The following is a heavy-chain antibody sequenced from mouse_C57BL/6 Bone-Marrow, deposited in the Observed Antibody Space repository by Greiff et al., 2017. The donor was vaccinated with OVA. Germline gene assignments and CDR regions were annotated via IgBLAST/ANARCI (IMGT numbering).Heavy chain of an antibody. CDR3: ARHGTTVVEGYAMDY. V-gene: IGHV5-6*01. CDR2: ISSGGSYT. CDR1: GFTFSSYG. J-gene: IGHJ4*01. Sequence: EVQGVESGGDLVKPGGSPKLSCAASGFTFSSYGMSWVRQTPDKRLEWVATISSGGSYTYYPDSVKGRFTISRDNAKNTRYLQMSSLKSEDTAMYYCARHGTTVVEGYAMDYWGQGTSVAVSS. D-gene: IGHD1-1*01.